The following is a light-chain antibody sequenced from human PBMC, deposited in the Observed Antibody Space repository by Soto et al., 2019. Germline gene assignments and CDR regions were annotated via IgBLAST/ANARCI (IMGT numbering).Light chain of an antibody. V-gene: IGKV2-30*02. Sequence: DVVMAQSPLSLPVTLGQPASISCRSSQSLVHSDGNTHLSWFQQRPGHSPRRLINRVSNRESGVPARFSGSGSGTDFTLEISRVEAEDFGVYYCMQATHWPYTFGQGTKLEIK. CDR3: MQATHWPYT. J-gene: IGKJ2*01. CDR1: QSLVHSDGNTH. CDR2: RVS.